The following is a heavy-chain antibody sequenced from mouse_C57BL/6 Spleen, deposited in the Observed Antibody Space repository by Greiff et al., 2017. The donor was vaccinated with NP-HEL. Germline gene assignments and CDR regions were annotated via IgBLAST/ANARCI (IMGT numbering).Heavy chain of an antibody. CDR2: IDPSDSYT. Sequence: VQLQQPGAELVMPGASVKLSCKASGYTFTSYWMHWVKQRPGQGLEWIGEIDPSDSYTNYNQKFKGKSTLTVDKSSSTAYMQLSSLTSEDSADYYCARWRGNLDYWGQGTTLTVSS. CDR3: ARWRGNLDY. CDR1: GYTFTSYW. D-gene: IGHD2-1*01. V-gene: IGHV1-69*01. J-gene: IGHJ2*01.